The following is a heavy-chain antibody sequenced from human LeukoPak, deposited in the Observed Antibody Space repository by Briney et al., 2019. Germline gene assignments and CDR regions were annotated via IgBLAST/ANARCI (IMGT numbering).Heavy chain of an antibody. CDR2: INPSGGST. CDR3: ARVRAPSFAQGGFDY. CDR1: GYTFTSYY. V-gene: IGHV1-46*01. Sequence: ASVKVSCKASGYTFTSYYMHWVRQAPGQGLEWMGIINPSGGSTSYAQKFQGRVTMTRDTSISTAYMELSSLRSDDTVIYYCARVRAPSFAQGGFDYWGQGTLVTVSS. J-gene: IGHJ4*02. D-gene: IGHD3-16*01.